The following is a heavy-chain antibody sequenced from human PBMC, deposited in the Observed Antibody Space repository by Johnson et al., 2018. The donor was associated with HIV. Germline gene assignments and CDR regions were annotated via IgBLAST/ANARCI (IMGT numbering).Heavy chain of an antibody. J-gene: IGHJ3*02. Sequence: VQLVESGGGLVQPGRSLRLSCAASGFTFDDYAMHWVRQAPGKGLEWVSGINWNGGSTGYADSVKGRFTISMDNANNSLYLQMNSLRAEDTAVYYCARDSERGFDIWGQGTMVTVSS. V-gene: IGHV3-9*01. D-gene: IGHD1-26*01. CDR2: INWNGGST. CDR3: ARDSERGFDI. CDR1: GFTFDDYA.